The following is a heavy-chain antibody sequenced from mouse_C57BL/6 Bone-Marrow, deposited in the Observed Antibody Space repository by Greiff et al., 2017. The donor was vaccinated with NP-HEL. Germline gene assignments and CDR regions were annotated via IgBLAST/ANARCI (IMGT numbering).Heavy chain of an antibody. CDR3: ARHSGGSAGWCAY. CDR1: GFTFSSYG. Sequence: EVQLQQSGGDLVKPGGSLKLSCAASGFTFSSYGMSWVRQTPDKRLEWVATISSGGSYTYYPDSVKGRFTISRDNAKNTLYLQMSSLKSEDTAMYYCARHSGGSAGWCAYWGEKRLGTVSA. CDR2: ISSGGSYT. J-gene: IGHJ3*01. D-gene: IGHD1-1*02. V-gene: IGHV5-6*01.